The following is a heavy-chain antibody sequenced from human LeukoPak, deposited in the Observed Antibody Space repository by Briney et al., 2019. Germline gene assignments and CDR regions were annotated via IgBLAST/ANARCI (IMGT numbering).Heavy chain of an antibody. V-gene: IGHV3-23*01. D-gene: IGHD1-26*01. CDR3: VRDLGGRSGH. CDR1: GFTFSSYA. Sequence: GGSLRLSCAASGFTFSSYAMSWVRQAPGKGLEWVSVISGSGVSTYYADSVKGRFTISRDNSNNTLYLQMNSLRAEDTAVYYCVRDLGGRSGHWGQGTLVTVSS. J-gene: IGHJ4*02. CDR2: ISGSGVST.